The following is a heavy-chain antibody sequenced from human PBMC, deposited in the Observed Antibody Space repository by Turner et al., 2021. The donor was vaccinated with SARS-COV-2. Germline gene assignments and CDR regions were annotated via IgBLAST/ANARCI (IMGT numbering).Heavy chain of an antibody. CDR2: ISYDGSNK. J-gene: IGHJ4*02. Sequence: QVQLVESGGGVVQPGRSLRLSCPVSGFPFISYGMHWVRQDPGKGLEWVAVISYDGSNKYYADSVKGRFTISRDNSKNTLYLQMNSLRAEDTAVYYCAKVVSPYCSGGSCYSSPADYWGQGSLVTVSS. CDR3: AKVVSPYCSGGSCYSSPADY. CDR1: GFPFISYG. V-gene: IGHV3-30*18. D-gene: IGHD2-15*01.